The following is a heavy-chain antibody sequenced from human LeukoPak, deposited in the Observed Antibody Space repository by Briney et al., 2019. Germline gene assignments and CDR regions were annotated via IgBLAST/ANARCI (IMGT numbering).Heavy chain of an antibody. D-gene: IGHD3-16*02. CDR2: IKQDGSEK. Sequence: GGSLRLSCAASGFTFSSYWMSWVRQAPGKGLEWVANIKQDGSEKYYVDSVKGRFTISRDNAKNSLYLQMNSLRAEDTAVYYCARDRRLGELSFIPSNWFDPWGQGTLVTVSS. V-gene: IGHV3-7*01. J-gene: IGHJ5*02. CDR3: ARDRRLGELSFIPSNWFDP. CDR1: GFTFSSYW.